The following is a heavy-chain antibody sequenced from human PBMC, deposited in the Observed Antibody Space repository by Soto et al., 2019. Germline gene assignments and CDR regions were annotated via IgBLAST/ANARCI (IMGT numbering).Heavy chain of an antibody. D-gene: IGHD2-15*01. J-gene: IGHJ4*02. V-gene: IGHV3-30*18. Sequence: GGSLRLSCAASRFSFRAHGMHWVRQAPGKGLEWVAVISYDGSNSYYADSVKGRFTISRDNSNNALYLQMSSLRPEDTAVYFCAKDHRNGGSRIDYWGQGTLVTVSS. CDR3: AKDHRNGGSRIDY. CDR2: ISYDGSNS. CDR1: RFSFRAHG.